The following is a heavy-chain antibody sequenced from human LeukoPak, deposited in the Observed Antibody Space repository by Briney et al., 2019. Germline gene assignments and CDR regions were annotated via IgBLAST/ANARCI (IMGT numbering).Heavy chain of an antibody. V-gene: IGHV1-8*01. Sequence: ASVKVSCKSSGYTFTTYDINWVRQATGQGLEWIGWMSPNSGNTVLAQNFQGRVTMTRNTSISTAYMELSSLRSEDTAVYYCARGRGGYNFKIIYWYFDLWGRGTLLTVSS. CDR3: ARGRGGYNFKIIYWYFDL. CDR1: GYTFTTYD. J-gene: IGHJ2*01. D-gene: IGHD5-24*01. CDR2: MSPNSGNT.